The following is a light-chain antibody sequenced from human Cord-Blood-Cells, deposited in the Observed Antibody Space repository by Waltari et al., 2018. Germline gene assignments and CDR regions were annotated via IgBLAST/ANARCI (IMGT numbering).Light chain of an antibody. Sequence: QAVVTQEPSLTVSPGGTVTLTCGSSTGAVTSGPYPSWFQQKPGQAPRTLIYDTSNKPSWTPARFSGSLLGGKAALTLSGAQPEDEAEYYCLLSYSGARVVVFGGGTKLTVL. CDR2: DTS. CDR3: LLSYSGARVVV. CDR1: TGAVTSGPY. V-gene: IGLV7-46*01. J-gene: IGLJ2*01.